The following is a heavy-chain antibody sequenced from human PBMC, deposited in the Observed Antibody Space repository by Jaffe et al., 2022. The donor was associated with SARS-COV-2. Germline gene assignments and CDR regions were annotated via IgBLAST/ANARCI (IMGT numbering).Heavy chain of an antibody. Sequence: QVQLQQWGAGLLKPSETLSLTCGVYGGFFTGYYWTWIRQPPGKGLEWIGQINHGGSINYNPSLKSRVTLSIDTSNNQFSLKMTSLTAADTGVYYCGRGVLPDYWGQGTLVAVSS. V-gene: IGHV4-34*01. CDR3: GRGVLPDY. J-gene: IGHJ4*02. CDR2: INHGGSI. CDR1: GGFFTGYY.